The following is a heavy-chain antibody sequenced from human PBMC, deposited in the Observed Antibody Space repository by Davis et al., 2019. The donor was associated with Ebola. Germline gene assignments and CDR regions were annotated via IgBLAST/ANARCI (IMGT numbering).Heavy chain of an antibody. CDR1: GFTFGGYV. V-gene: IGHV3-49*04. D-gene: IGHD6-13*01. CDR3: SRMHSSSFDFYYYGMDV. J-gene: IGHJ6*02. Sequence: GSLRLSCTASGFTFGGYVINWVRQAPGRGLEWVGLISSNGFGGTTEGVASVEGRFTLSRDDSKSIAYLQIHSLKAEDTALYYCSRMHSSSFDFYYYGMDVWGQGTTVTVSS. CDR2: ISSNGFGGTT.